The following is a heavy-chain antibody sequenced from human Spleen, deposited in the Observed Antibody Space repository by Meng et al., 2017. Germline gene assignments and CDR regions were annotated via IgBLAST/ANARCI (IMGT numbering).Heavy chain of an antibody. Sequence: QAQPQESGPGLVKPSETLSLTCVVSGGSFSDYYWSWIRQPPGKGLEWIGEINHSGSTNYNPSLESRATISVDTSQNNLSLKLSSVTAADSAVYYCARGPTTMAHDFDYWGQGTLVTVSS. CDR3: ARGPTTMAHDFDY. CDR1: GGSFSDYY. CDR2: INHSGST. J-gene: IGHJ4*02. D-gene: IGHD4-11*01. V-gene: IGHV4-34*01.